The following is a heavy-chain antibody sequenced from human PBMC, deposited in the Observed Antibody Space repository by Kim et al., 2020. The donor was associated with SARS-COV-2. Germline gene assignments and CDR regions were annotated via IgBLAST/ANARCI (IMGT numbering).Heavy chain of an antibody. CDR3: ARDQNWFDS. Sequence: ASVKVSCKASGYSFTDYAINWVRQAPGQGLEWMGWINTDTGNPTYAQGLIGRFVFFLDTSVSTAYLQINSLKAEDSAVYYCARDQNWFDSWGQGTLVSVS. J-gene: IGHJ5*01. V-gene: IGHV7-4-1*02. CDR2: INTDTGNP. CDR1: GYSFTDYA.